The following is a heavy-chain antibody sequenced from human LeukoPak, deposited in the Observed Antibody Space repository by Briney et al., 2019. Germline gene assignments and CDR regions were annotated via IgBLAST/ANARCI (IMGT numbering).Heavy chain of an antibody. D-gene: IGHD3-16*01. CDR3: ARGYVNNWFDP. J-gene: IGHJ5*02. V-gene: IGHV1-2*02. Sequence: ASVKVSCKASGYTFTGYYMHWVRQVPGQGLEWMGCINPNSGGTNYAQKFQGRVTVTRDTSISTVYMELSRLRSDDTAVYYCARGYVNNWFDPWGQGTLVTVSS. CDR1: GYTFTGYY. CDR2: INPNSGGT.